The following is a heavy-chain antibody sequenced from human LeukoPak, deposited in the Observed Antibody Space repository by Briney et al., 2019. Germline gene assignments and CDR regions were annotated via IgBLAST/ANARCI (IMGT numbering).Heavy chain of an antibody. CDR1: GYTFTSYG. D-gene: IGHD2-2*01. CDR2: ISAYKGNT. J-gene: IGHJ6*02. V-gene: IGHV1-18*01. CDR3: RRDAYCVIVPAAMSYYYYGMDV. Sequence: GASVKVSCKASGYTFTSYGISWVRQTPGQGLEWMGWISAYKGNTNYAQKLQGRVTMTTETSTSTASMELRRLRSDTPAVYYCRRDAYCVIVPAAMSYYYYGMDVWGQGTTVTVSS.